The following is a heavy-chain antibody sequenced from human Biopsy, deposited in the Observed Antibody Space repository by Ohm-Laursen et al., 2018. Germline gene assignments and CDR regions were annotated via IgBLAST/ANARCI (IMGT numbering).Heavy chain of an antibody. CDR3: ARDRMTDVFGGPTRTDVFDS. J-gene: IGHJ4*02. CDR2: VNPNSGAT. Sequence: GASVKVSCKASGYTFNDYYIHLVRQSPGQGLEWMGWVNPNSGATNSAEKFRGRVTLTRDTSISAVYIELRRLKSDDAAVYFCARDRMTDVFGGPTRTDVFDSWGQGTPVTVSS. D-gene: IGHD3-10*01. CDR1: GYTFNDYY. V-gene: IGHV1-2*02.